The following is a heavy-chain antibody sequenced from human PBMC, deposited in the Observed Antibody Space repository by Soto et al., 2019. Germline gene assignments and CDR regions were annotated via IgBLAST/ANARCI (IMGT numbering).Heavy chain of an antibody. CDR2: IKSKTDGGTT. D-gene: IGHD3-16*02. CDR1: GFTFSNAW. CDR3: TTVRDDYVWGSYRPIDY. V-gene: IGHV3-15*07. Sequence: EVQLVESGGGLVKPGGSLRLSYAASGFTFSNAWMNWVRQAPGKGLEWVGRIKSKTDGGTTDYAAPVKGRFTISRDDTKNTLYLQMNSLKTEDTAVYYCTTVRDDYVWGSYRPIDYGGQGTLVTVSS. J-gene: IGHJ4*02.